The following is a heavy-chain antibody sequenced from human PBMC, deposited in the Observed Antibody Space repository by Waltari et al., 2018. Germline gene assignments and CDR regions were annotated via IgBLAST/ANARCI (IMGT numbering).Heavy chain of an antibody. CDR2: IYTSGRT. CDR1: GGSIRSGSYY. D-gene: IGHD3-10*01. V-gene: IGHV4-61*09. CDR3: ARDVVQGRGGY. J-gene: IGHJ4*02. Sequence: QVQLQASGPGLVKPSQTLSLTCPVSGGSIRSGSYYWRWIRQPAGKGLEWIGYIYTSGRTNYNPSLKSRVTISVDTSKIQLSLKLSSVTAADTAVYYWARDVVQGRGGYWGQGTLVTVSS.